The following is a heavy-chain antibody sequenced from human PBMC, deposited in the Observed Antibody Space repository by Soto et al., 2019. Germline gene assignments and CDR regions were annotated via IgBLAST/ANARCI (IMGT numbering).Heavy chain of an antibody. CDR3: ADLQPGDGMDV. D-gene: IGHD4-4*01. V-gene: IGHV3-21*01. CDR1: RSSFSSHS. J-gene: IGHJ6*02. Sequence: GRSLRLSCAASRSSFSSHSMNCLRQAPGKGLEWVSSISISSSYIYYADSVKGRITISRDNAKNSLFHQMNSLTAEDTAVYYCADLQPGDGMDVWGQVPTVTVSS. CDR2: ISISSSYI.